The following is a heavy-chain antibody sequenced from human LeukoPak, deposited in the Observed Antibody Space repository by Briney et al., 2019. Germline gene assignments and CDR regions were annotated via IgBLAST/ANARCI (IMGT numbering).Heavy chain of an antibody. CDR3: ASSIVVVVAAYDY. D-gene: IGHD2-15*01. Sequence: SVKVSCKASGYTFTSYYMHWVRQAPGQGLEWMGRIIPILGIANYAQKFQGRVTITADKSTSTAYMELSSLRSEDTAVYYCASSIVVVVAAYDYWGQGTLVTVSS. CDR2: IIPILGIA. V-gene: IGHV1-69*02. J-gene: IGHJ4*02. CDR1: GYTFTSYY.